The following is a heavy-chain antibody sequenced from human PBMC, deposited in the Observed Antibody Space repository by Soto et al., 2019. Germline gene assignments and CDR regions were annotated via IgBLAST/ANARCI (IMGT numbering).Heavy chain of an antibody. CDR2: IIPIFGTA. CDR1: GGTFSSYA. D-gene: IGHD6-6*01. V-gene: IGHV1-69*13. CDR3: ARDLGPFEAARHNWFDP. J-gene: IGHJ5*02. Sequence: SVKVSCKASGGTFSSYAISWVRQAPGQGLEWMGRIIPIFGTANYAQKFQGRVTITGDESTSTAYMELSRLRSDDTAVYYCARDLGPFEAARHNWFDPWGQGTLVTVSS.